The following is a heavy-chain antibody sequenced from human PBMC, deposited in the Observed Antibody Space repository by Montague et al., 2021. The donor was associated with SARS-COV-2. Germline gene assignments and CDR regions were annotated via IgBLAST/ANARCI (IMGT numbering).Heavy chain of an antibody. J-gene: IGHJ6*02. V-gene: IGHV4-30-4*01. D-gene: IGHD3-10*01. Sequence: TLSLTCTVAGXSISSGDYDWSWIRQPPGKGLEWIGYIYYSGSTYYNPSLKSRVTISVDTSKNQFSLKLSSVTAADTAVYYCARSPMVRGVTYYGMDVWGQGTTVTVSS. CDR3: ARSPMVRGVTYYGMDV. CDR2: IYYSGST. CDR1: GXSISSGDYD.